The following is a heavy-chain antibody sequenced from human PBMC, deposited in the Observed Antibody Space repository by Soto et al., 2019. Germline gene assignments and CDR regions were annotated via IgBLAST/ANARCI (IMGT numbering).Heavy chain of an antibody. CDR1: GYSFTSYW. V-gene: IGHV5-10-1*01. J-gene: IGHJ6*02. CDR2: IDPSDSYT. D-gene: IGHD3-22*01. Sequence: GESLKISCKGSGYSFTSYWISWVRQMPGKGLEWMGRIDPSDSYTNYSPSFQGHVTISADKSISTAYLQWSSLKASDTAMYYCAWGEVVVITNHPHYYYYGMDVCGQGTTVTVSS. CDR3: AWGEVVVITNHPHYYYYGMDV.